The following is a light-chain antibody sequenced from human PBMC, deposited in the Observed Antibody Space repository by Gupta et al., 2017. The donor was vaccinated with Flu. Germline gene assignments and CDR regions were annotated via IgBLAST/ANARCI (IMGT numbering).Light chain of an antibody. CDR3: KSGDSSKSRWV. J-gene: IGLJ3*02. Sequence: SSEPTQHPAVSVALGQTVRITRQGDSLRSDYASWYQQKPGQAPKLVIYGKNNRPSGIPDRFSVSRSGTTASLAVTGGQAEEEADYYCKSGDSSKSRWVFGRGTRVTVL. CDR2: GKN. CDR1: SLRSDY. V-gene: IGLV3-19*01.